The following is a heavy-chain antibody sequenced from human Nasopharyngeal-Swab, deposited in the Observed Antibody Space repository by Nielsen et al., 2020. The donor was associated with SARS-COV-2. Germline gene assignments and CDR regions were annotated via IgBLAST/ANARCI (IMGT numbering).Heavy chain of an antibody. V-gene: IGHV1-69*06. Sequence: SVKVSCKASGGTFSRYAISWVRQAPGQGLEWMGGIIPMFGTANYAQNFQGRVTITADKSTSTAYMDLSRLKSEDTAVYYCARGDTDYYYYGLDVWGQGTTVTVSS. CDR3: ARGDTDYYYYGLDV. CDR2: IIPMFGTA. CDR1: GGTFSRYA. D-gene: IGHD5-18*01. J-gene: IGHJ6*02.